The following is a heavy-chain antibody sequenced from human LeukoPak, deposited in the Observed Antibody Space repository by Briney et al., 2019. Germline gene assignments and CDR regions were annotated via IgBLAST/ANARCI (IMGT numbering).Heavy chain of an antibody. D-gene: IGHD6-13*01. CDR1: GGSFSGYY. V-gene: IGHV4-34*01. J-gene: IGHJ4*02. CDR2: NNHSGST. Sequence: SETLSLTCAVYGGSFSGYYWSWIRQPPGEGLEWIGENNHSGSTNYNPSLKSRVTISVDTSKNQFSQKLSSVTAADTAVYYCARVDSSNWYDSRGYFDYWGQGTLVTVSS. CDR3: ARVDSSNWYDSRGYFDY.